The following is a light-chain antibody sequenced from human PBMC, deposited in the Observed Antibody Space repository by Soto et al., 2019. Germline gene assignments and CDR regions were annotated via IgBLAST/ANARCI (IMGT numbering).Light chain of an antibody. CDR1: QSVSSSD. J-gene: IGKJ4*01. CDR3: QHYRNSPLT. V-gene: IGKV3-20*01. CDR2: GAS. Sequence: VLTRSPGTLSLSPGERATLFCRAGQSVSSSDLAWYQQKPDQAPRLLIYGASSRATGIPDRFSGSGSGTDFTLTISSLEPEDVAVYYCQHYRNSPLTFGGGTKVEIK.